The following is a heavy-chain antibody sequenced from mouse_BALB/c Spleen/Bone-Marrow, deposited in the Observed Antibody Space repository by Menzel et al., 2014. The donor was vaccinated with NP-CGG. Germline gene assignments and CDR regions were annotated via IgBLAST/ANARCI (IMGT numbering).Heavy chain of an antibody. J-gene: IGHJ1*01. V-gene: IGHV1S127*01. CDR3: TRGDYDWYFDV. Sequence: QVQLQQSGAELVKPGASVKMSCKASGCTFTSYWMHWVKQRPGQGLEWIGVIDPSDSYTSYNQKFKGKATLTVDTSSSTAYMQLSSLTSEDSAVYYCTRGDYDWYFDVRGAGTTVTVSS. CDR1: GCTFTSYW. CDR2: IDPSDSYT. D-gene: IGHD2-4*01.